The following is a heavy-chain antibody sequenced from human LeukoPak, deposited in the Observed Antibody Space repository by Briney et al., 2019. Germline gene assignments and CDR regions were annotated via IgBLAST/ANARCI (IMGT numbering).Heavy chain of an antibody. CDR2: ISGNGEII. D-gene: IGHD3-10*01. CDR3: ARAMVRGVFDY. Sequence: GGSLRLSCAASGFTFNTYAMSWVRQAPGRGLEWVSAISGNGEIIHYADSVKGRFTISRDNAKNSLYLQMNSLRAEDTAVYYCARAMVRGVFDYWGQGTLVTVSS. V-gene: IGHV3-23*01. CDR1: GFTFNTYA. J-gene: IGHJ4*02.